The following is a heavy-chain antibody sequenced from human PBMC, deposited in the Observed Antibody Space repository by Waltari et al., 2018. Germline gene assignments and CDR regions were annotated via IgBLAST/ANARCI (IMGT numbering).Heavy chain of an antibody. CDR2: IYYSGST. Sequence: QVQLQASGPGLVKPSETLSLTCTVSGGSISSYYWGWTRQPPGKGLEWIGYIYYSGSTNYNPSLKSRVTISVDTSKNQFSLKLSSVTAADTAVYYCARRPDYGDYYFDYWGQGTLVTVSS. D-gene: IGHD4-17*01. V-gene: IGHV4-59*08. J-gene: IGHJ4*02. CDR1: GGSISSYY. CDR3: ARRPDYGDYYFDY.